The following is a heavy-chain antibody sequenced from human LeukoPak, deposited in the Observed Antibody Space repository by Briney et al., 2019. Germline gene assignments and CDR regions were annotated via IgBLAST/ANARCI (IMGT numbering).Heavy chain of an antibody. CDR1: GYTFTGYY. V-gene: IGHV1-2*02. D-gene: IGHD4-17*01. CDR2: INPNSGGT. Sequence: ASVKVSRKASGYTFTGYYMHWVRQAPGQGLEWMGWINPNSGGTNYAQKFQGRVTMTRDTSISTAYMELSRLRSDDTAVYYCARGKAGDYQYYFDYWGQGTLVTVSS. J-gene: IGHJ4*02. CDR3: ARGKAGDYQYYFDY.